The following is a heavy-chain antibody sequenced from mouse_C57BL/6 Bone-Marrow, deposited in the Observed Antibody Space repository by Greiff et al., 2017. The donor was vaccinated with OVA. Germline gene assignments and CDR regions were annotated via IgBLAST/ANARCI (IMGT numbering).Heavy chain of an antibody. CDR2: IYPRSGNT. D-gene: IGHD2-4*01. J-gene: IGHJ2*01. CDR1: GYTFTSYG. CDR3: AREDYGEDY. Sequence: VQVVESGAELARPGASVKLSCKASGYTFTSYGISWVKQRTGQGLEWIGEIYPRSGNTYYNEKFKGKATLTADKSSSTAYMELRSLTSEDSAVYFCAREDYGEDYWGQGTTLTVSS. V-gene: IGHV1-81*01.